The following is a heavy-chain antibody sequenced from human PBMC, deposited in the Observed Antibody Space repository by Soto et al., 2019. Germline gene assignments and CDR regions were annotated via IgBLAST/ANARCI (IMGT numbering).Heavy chain of an antibody. J-gene: IGHJ4*02. CDR1: GFTFSNYA. Sequence: GGSLRLSCAASGFTFSNYAMSWVRQASGKGLEWVSAVSGSGDSTYYADSVKGRFTISRDNSKNTLYLQMSSLRAEDTAVYYCAKAKDQLFTPPFDYWGQGTLVTVSS. D-gene: IGHD2-2*01. V-gene: IGHV3-23*01. CDR2: VSGSGDST. CDR3: AKAKDQLFTPPFDY.